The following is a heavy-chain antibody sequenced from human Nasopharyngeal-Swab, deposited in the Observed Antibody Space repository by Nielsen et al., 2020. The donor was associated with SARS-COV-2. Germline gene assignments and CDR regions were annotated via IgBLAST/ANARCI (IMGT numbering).Heavy chain of an antibody. D-gene: IGHD5-18*01. Sequence: SETLSLTCTVSGGSISSTSYYWGWIRQPPGKGLQWLGIIYYRGSTYYNPALKSRVTISVDTSKNQFFLKLNSVTAADTAVYYCARETAMACDYWGQGTLVTVSS. CDR2: IYYRGST. J-gene: IGHJ4*02. V-gene: IGHV4-39*02. CDR1: GGSISSTSYY. CDR3: ARETAMACDY.